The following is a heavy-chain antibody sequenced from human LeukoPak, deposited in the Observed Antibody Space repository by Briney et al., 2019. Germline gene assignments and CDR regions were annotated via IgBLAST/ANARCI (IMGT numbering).Heavy chain of an antibody. CDR1: GGTFSSYA. V-gene: IGHV1-69*05. J-gene: IGHJ5*02. Sequence: SVKVSCKASGGTFSSYAISWVRQAPGQGLEWMGRIIPIFGTANYAQKFQGRVTITTDESTSTAYMELSSLRSEDTAVYYCARDRDLRFGELLWXFDXWGQGXLVTV. D-gene: IGHD3-10*01. CDR3: ARDRDLRFGELLWXFDX. CDR2: IIPIFGTA.